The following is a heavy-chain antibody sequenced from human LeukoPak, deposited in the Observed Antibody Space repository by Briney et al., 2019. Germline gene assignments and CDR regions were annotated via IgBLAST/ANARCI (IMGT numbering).Heavy chain of an antibody. Sequence: PSETLSLTCTVSGGSISSGDYYWGWIRQPPGKGLEWIGYIYYSGSTYYNPSLKSRVTISVDTSKNQFSLKLSSVTAADTAVYYCARVSRHYDILTGYYTAPGRDAFDIWGQGTMVTVSS. CDR3: ARVSRHYDILTGYYTAPGRDAFDI. CDR1: GGSISSGDYY. J-gene: IGHJ3*02. CDR2: IYYSGST. D-gene: IGHD3-9*01. V-gene: IGHV4-30-4*01.